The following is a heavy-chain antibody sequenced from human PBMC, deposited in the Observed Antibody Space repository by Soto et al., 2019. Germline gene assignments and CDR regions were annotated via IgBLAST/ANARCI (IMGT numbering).Heavy chain of an antibody. D-gene: IGHD3-10*01. CDR1: GYTFTGYY. Sequence: ASVKVSCKASGYTFTGYYMHLVRQAPGQGLEWMGWINPNSGGTNYAQKFQGWVTMTRDTSISTAYMELSRLRSDDTAVYYCARGITMVRGRRDYGMDVWGQGTTVTVS. CDR2: INPNSGGT. V-gene: IGHV1-2*04. J-gene: IGHJ6*02. CDR3: ARGITMVRGRRDYGMDV.